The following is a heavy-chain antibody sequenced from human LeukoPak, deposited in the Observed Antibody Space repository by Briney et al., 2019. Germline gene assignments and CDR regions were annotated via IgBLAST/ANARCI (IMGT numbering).Heavy chain of an antibody. V-gene: IGHV1-2*06. D-gene: IGHD3-22*01. Sequence: ASVKVCCKASGYTFTGYYMHWVRQAPGQGLEWMGRINPNSGGTNYAQKFQGRVTMTRDTSISTAYMELSRLRSDDTAVYYCARGPRYDSSGYHFDYWGQGTLVTVSS. CDR3: ARGPRYDSSGYHFDY. CDR2: INPNSGGT. CDR1: GYTFTGYY. J-gene: IGHJ4*02.